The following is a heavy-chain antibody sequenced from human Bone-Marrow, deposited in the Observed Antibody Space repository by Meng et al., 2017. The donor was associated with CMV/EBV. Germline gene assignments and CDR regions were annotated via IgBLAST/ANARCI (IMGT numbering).Heavy chain of an antibody. CDR3: ARGGQWLVTNRFDP. CDR2: IYHSGST. Sequence: SETLSLTCTVSGYSISSGYYWGWIRQPPGKGLEWIGSIYHSGSTYYNPSLKSRVTISVDTSKNQFSLKLSSVTAADTAVYYCARGGQWLVTNRFDPWGQGTLVTVSS. D-gene: IGHD6-19*01. V-gene: IGHV4-38-2*02. J-gene: IGHJ5*02. CDR1: GYSISSGYY.